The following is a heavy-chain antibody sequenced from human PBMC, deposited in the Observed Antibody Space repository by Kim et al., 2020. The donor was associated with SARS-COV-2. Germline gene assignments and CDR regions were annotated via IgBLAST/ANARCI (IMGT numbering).Heavy chain of an antibody. J-gene: IGHJ6*02. CDR1: GYTFTSYG. V-gene: IGHV1-18*01. CDR2: ISAYNGNT. CDR3: ARGALGDSSGYYYPQLGYYYYGMDV. Sequence: ASVKVSCKASGYTFTSYGISWVRQAPGQGLEWMGWISAYNGNTNYAQKLQGRVTMTTDTSTSTAYMELRSLRSDDTAVYYCARGALGDSSGYYYPQLGYYYYGMDVWGQGTTVTVSS. D-gene: IGHD3-22*01.